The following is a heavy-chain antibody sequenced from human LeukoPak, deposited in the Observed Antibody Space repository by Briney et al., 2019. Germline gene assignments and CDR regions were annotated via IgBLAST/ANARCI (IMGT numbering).Heavy chain of an antibody. D-gene: IGHD3-22*01. V-gene: IGHV4-31*03. CDR2: IYYSGST. CDR1: GGSISSGGSY. Sequence: SQTLSLTCTVSGGSISSGGSYWSWIRQHPGKGLEWIGYIYYSGSTNYNPSLKSRVTISVDTSKNQFSLKLSSVTAADTAVYYCARADTMTDAFDIWGQGTMVTVSS. J-gene: IGHJ3*02. CDR3: ARADTMTDAFDI.